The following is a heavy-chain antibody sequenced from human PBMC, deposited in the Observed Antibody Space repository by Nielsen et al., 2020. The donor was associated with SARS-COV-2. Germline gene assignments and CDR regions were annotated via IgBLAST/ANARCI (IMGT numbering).Heavy chain of an antibody. V-gene: IGHV6-1*01. CDR3: ARESSYSSGWYYYYYYGMDV. J-gene: IGHJ6*02. Sequence: SQTLSLTCAISGDSVSSNSAAWNWIRQSPSRGLEWLGRTYYRSKWYNDYAVSVKSRITINPDTSKNQFPLQLNSVTPEDTAVYYCARESSYSSGWYYYYYYGMDVWGQGTTVTVSS. CDR1: GDSVSSNSAA. CDR2: TYYRSKWYN. D-gene: IGHD6-19*01.